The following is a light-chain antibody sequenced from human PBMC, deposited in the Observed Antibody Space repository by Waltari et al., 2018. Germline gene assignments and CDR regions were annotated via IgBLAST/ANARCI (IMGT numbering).Light chain of an antibody. Sequence: SYVLTQAPSVSVAPGQTARITCGGNDTGRKIRNWYQQQPGQAPVLVLYDDSDRPPGIPDRFSGSNSGNTATLTVSRVEVGDEGDYFCQVCDTSGDPLVVFGGGTKLTVL. J-gene: IGLJ2*01. V-gene: IGLV3-21*02. CDR3: QVCDTSGDPLVV. CDR2: DDS. CDR1: DTGRKI.